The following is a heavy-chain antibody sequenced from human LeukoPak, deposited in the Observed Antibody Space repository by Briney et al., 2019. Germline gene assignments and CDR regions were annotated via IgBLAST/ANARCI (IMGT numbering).Heavy chain of an antibody. CDR2: INHSGST. D-gene: IGHD2-15*01. Sequence: SETLSLTCTVSGGSISSSSYYWGWIRQPPGKGLEWIGEINHSGSTNYNPSLKSRVTISVDTSKNQFSLKLSSVTAADTAVYYCASWGQRYCSGGSCSDYWGQGTLVTVSS. CDR3: ASWGQRYCSGGSCSDY. V-gene: IGHV4-39*07. J-gene: IGHJ4*02. CDR1: GGSISSSSYY.